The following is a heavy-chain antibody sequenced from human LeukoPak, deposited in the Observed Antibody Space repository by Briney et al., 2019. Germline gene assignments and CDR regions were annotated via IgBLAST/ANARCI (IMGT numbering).Heavy chain of an antibody. CDR3: AKDITPMVEMATLVDY. D-gene: IGHD5-24*01. CDR1: GFTFSSYG. J-gene: IGHJ4*02. CDR2: IWYDGSNK. Sequence: GGSLRLSCAASGFTFSSYGMHWVRQAPGKGLEWVAVIWYDGSNKYYADSVKGRFTISRDNSKNTLYLQMNSLRAEDTAVYYCAKDITPMVEMATLVDYWGQGTLVTVSS. V-gene: IGHV3-33*06.